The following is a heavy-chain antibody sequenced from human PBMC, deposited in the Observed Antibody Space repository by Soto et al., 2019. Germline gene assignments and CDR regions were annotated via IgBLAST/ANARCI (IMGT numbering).Heavy chain of an antibody. CDR1: GGSITSSSYS. V-gene: IGHV4-39*07. D-gene: IGHD3-3*01. J-gene: IGHJ5*02. CDR3: ARVPGDFWSGYYSWFDP. CDR2: FYYTENT. Sequence: PSETLSLTCAVSGGSITSSSYSWGWVRQPPGKGLEWIATFYYTENTHYNPSLKSRVTISVDRSKNQFSLKLSSVTAADTAVYYCARVPGDFWSGYYSWFDPWGQGTLVTVSS.